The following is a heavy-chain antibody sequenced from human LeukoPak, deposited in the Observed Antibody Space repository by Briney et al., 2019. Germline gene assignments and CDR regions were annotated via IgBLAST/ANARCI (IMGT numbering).Heavy chain of an antibody. CDR1: GFTFSSYG. CDR2: VSYDGSNK. V-gene: IGHV3-30*18. J-gene: IGHJ4*02. Sequence: GRSLRLSCAASGFTFSSYGMHWVRQAPGKGLEWVAVVSYDGSNKYYADSVKGRFTISRDNSKNTLYLQTNSLRAEDTAVYYCAKDLSYFDYWGQGTLVTVPS. CDR3: AKDLSYFDY.